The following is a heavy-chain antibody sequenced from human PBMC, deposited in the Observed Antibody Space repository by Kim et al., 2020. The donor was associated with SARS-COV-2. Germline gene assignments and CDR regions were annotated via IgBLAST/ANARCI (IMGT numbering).Heavy chain of an antibody. CDR1: GFSFSSYA. Sequence: GGSLRLSCAASGFSFSSYAMSWVRQSPGKGLEWVSTISGRGDATYYADSVRGWLTISRDNSKNTVYLQMNSLRAEDTAVYHCAKVGSFYYVAWGLDYWGQGALVTVSS. CDR3: AKVGSFYYVAWGLDY. CDR2: ISGRGDAT. D-gene: IGHD3-10*02. V-gene: IGHV3-23*01. J-gene: IGHJ4*02.